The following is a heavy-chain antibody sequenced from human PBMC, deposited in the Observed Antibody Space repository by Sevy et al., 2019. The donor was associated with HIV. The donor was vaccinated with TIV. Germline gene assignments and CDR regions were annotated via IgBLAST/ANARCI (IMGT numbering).Heavy chain of an antibody. D-gene: IGHD4-4*01. CDR2: IYYSGST. J-gene: IGHJ4*02. CDR1: GGSISSGGYY. V-gene: IGHV4-31*03. CDR3: ARATTVTIGGQNYFDY. Sequence: SETLSLTCTVSGGSISSGGYYWSWIRQHPGKGLEWIGYIYYSGSTYYNPSLKSRVTISVDTSKNQFSLKLSSETAADTAAYYCARATTVTIGGQNYFDYWGQGTLVTVSS.